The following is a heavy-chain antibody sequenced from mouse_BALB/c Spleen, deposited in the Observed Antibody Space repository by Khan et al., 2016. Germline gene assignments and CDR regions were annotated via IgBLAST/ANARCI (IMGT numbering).Heavy chain of an antibody. CDR2: ISYSGST. V-gene: IGHV3-2*02. CDR1: GYSITSDYA. D-gene: IGHD2-14*01. Sequence: EVQLQESGPGLVKPSQSLSLTCTVTGYSITSDYAWNWIRQFPGNKLEWMGYISYSGSTSYNPSLKSRISITRDTSKNQFFLQLNSVTTEDTATYYCARYDWYFDVWGAETTVTVSS. J-gene: IGHJ1*01. CDR3: ARYDWYFDV.